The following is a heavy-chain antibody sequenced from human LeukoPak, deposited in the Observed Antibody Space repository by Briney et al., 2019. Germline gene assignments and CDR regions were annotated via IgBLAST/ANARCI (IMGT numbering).Heavy chain of an antibody. CDR3: ARALDSSSWYAGSYYYMDV. CDR1: GFTFSSYD. Sequence: GGSLRLSCAASGFTFSSYDMHWVRQAPGKGLEWVSAIGTAGDTYYPGSVKGRFTISRENAKNSLYLQMNSLRAGDTAVYYCARALDSSSWYAGSYYYMDVWGKGTTVTVSS. V-gene: IGHV3-13*01. CDR2: IGTAGDT. J-gene: IGHJ6*03. D-gene: IGHD6-13*01.